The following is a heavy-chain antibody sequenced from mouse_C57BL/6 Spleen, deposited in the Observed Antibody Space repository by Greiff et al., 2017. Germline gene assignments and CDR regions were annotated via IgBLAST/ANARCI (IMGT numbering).Heavy chain of an antibody. D-gene: IGHD1-1*01. CDR2: ISYSGST. J-gene: IGHJ4*01. V-gene: IGHV3-1*01. Sequence: EVKLVESGPGMVKPSQSLSLTCTVTGYSITSGYDWHWIRHFPGNKLEWMGYISYSGSTNYNPSLKSRISITHDTSKNHFFLKLNSVTTEDTATYYCARAGYYGRAMDYWGQGTSVTVSS. CDR1: GYSITSGYD. CDR3: ARAGYYGRAMDY.